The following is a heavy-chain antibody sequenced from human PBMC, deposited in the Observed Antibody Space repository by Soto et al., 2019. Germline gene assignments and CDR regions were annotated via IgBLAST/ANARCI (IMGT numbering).Heavy chain of an antibody. V-gene: IGHV4-4*07. J-gene: IGHJ3*01. CDR2: ISATGPT. CDR1: GDSLSTYY. Sequence: SETLSLTCSVSGDSLSTYYLNWIRQSAEKGLEWIGRISATGPTSYIPSLKSRITLSVDMSKNLFSLNLKFVTAAERAVYFCAGDQSGAVDFWGQGTLVTVSS. D-gene: IGHD7-27*01. CDR3: AGDQSGAVDF.